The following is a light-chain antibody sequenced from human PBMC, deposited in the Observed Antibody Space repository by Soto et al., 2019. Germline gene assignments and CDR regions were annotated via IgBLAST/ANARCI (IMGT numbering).Light chain of an antibody. Sequence: EIMMTQSPVTLSVSPGERATLSCRASQNISRSLAWYQQKPGKPPRLVIYDSTLRANGVPDRFGGSRSGTEFTLTINSLEPEDFAVYYCQQRNVWPPITFGQGTRLEIK. CDR1: QNISRS. V-gene: IGKV3-11*01. J-gene: IGKJ5*01. CDR3: QQRNVWPPIT. CDR2: DST.